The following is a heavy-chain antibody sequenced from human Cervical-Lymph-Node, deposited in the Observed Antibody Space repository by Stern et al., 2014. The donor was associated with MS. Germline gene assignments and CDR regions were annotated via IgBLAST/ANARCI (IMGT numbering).Heavy chain of an antibody. V-gene: IGHV1-69*06. D-gene: IGHD5-18*01. CDR1: GGTFNNHV. J-gene: IGHJ4*02. CDR3: ANWDMGYTYGRHDY. Sequence: VQLVQSGAEVKKPGSSVTVSCKASGGTFNNHVISLVRQARGPGIALMGGIVPMFGTADYARTFLGRFTTTADKSTSKVNIALRRLNYEDTGMYYGANWDMGYTYGRHDYWGQGTLVTVSS. CDR2: IVPMFGTA.